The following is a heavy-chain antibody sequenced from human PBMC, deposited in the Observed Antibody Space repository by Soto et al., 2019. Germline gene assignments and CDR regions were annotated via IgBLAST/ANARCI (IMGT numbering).Heavy chain of an antibody. V-gene: IGHV4-39*01. CDR3: ARRYGWLYFDY. D-gene: IGHD6-19*01. J-gene: IGHJ4*02. Sequence: QLQLQESGPGLVKPWETLSLTCTVSGDSISSSNYFWGWIRQPPGKGLEWIGTIFYSGSTYYNPSLKSLVTISVDTSKNQVSLKLTSVTAADTALYYCARRYGWLYFDYWGQGSLVTVSS. CDR2: IFYSGST. CDR1: GDSISSSNYF.